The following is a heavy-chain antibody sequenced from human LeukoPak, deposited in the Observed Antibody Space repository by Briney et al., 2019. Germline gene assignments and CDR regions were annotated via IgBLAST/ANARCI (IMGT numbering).Heavy chain of an antibody. CDR1: GGSLSGYY. CDR3: ARPYYYDSRIDP. J-gene: IGHJ5*02. CDR2: MYYSGST. Sequence: SETLSLTCAVYGGSLSGYYWSWIRQPPGKGLEWIAYMYYSGSTYYNPSLKSRVTMSADTSKNQLSLKLSSVTAADTAVYYCARPYYYDSRIDPWGQGILVTVSS. V-gene: IGHV4-30-4*08. D-gene: IGHD3-22*01.